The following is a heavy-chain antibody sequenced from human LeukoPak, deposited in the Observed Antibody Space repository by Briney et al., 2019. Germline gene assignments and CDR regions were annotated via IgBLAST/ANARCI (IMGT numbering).Heavy chain of an antibody. CDR3: ARRRYDGYSGYFDY. Sequence: SQTLSLTCDISGDSVSSNGASWTWIRQSPSRGLEWLGRTYFSSKWYNDYAVSVQSRITITPDTSKNLVSLQLNSVTPEDTALYYCARRRYDGYSGYFDYWGQGALVTVSS. V-gene: IGHV6-1*01. CDR1: GDSVSSNGAS. J-gene: IGHJ4*02. D-gene: IGHD3-22*01. CDR2: TYFSSKWYN.